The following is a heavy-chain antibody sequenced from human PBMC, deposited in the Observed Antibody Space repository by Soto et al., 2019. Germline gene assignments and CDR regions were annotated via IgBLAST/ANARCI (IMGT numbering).Heavy chain of an antibody. J-gene: IGHJ4*02. Sequence: QGQLVQSGAEVKKPGASVKVSCKSSGYTFTSYGISWVRQAPGQGLEWMGWISAYNGNTNYAQKLQGRVTMTTDTSTSTAYMEIRSLRSDGTAVYYCARDSGALGYCSGGSCYADYWGQGTLVTVSS. V-gene: IGHV1-18*04. CDR3: ARDSGALGYCSGGSCYADY. D-gene: IGHD2-15*01. CDR2: ISAYNGNT. CDR1: GYTFTSYG.